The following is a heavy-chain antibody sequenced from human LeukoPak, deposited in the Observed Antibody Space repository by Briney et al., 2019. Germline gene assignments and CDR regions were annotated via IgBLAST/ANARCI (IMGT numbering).Heavy chain of an antibody. D-gene: IGHD3-22*01. J-gene: IGHJ4*02. CDR2: INHSGST. CDR1: GFTFSSYW. V-gene: IGHV4-34*01. CDR3: ARGLGYDSN. Sequence: GSLRLSCAASGFTFSSYWMSWIRQPPGKGLEWIGEINHSGSTNYNPSLKSRVTISVDTSKNQFSLKLSSVTAADTAVYYCARGLGYDSNWGQGTLVTVSS.